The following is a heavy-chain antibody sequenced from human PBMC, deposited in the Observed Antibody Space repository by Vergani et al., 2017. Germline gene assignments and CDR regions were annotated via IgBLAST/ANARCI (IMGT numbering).Heavy chain of an antibody. V-gene: IGHV4-61*02. J-gene: IGHJ3*02. D-gene: IGHD3-22*01. Sequence: QVQLQESGPGLVKPSQTLSLTCTVSGGSINSHNYYWSWIRQPAGKGLEWIGRIYTSGSTNYNPSLKSRVTMSVDTSKNQFSLKLSSVTAADTAVYYCARVGYYDSSGKEAFDIWGQGTMVTVSS. CDR1: GGSINSHNYY. CDR2: IYTSGST. CDR3: ARVGYYDSSGKEAFDI.